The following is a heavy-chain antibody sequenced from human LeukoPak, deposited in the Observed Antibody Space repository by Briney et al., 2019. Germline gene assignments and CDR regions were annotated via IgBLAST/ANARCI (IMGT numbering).Heavy chain of an antibody. D-gene: IGHD3-22*01. CDR1: GGTFISYA. J-gene: IGHJ4*02. CDR2: IIPIFCTA. CDR3: ARSPNYDSSGYYHYYFDY. Sequence: SXXVSCKASGGTFISYAISWVRQAPGQGLEWMGGIIPIFCTANYPQNFPGTVTITADESTSTAYMELSSLRSEDTAVYYCARSPNYDSSGYYHYYFDYWGQGTLVTVSS. V-gene: IGHV1-69*01.